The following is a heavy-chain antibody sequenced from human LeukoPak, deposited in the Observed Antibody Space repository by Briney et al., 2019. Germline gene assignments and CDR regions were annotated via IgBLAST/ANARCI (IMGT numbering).Heavy chain of an antibody. CDR1: GFTFSRYS. D-gene: IGHD7-27*01. Sequence: GGSLRISCAASGFTFSRYSMNWVRQAPGKGLEWVSYISDTSRTIYYADSVQGRFTISRDNAKNTVYLQMNSLRAEDTAVYYCVRDGSSWGNFDYWGQGTLVSVSS. V-gene: IGHV3-48*01. CDR3: VRDGSSWGNFDY. J-gene: IGHJ4*02. CDR2: ISDTSRTI.